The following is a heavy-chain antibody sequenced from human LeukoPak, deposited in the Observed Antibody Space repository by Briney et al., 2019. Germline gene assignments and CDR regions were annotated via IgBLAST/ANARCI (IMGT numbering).Heavy chain of an antibody. Sequence: GGSLRLSCAASGFTFSSYWMHWVRQAPGKGLVWVSRINSDGSSTSYADSVKGRFTISRDNAKNTLYPQMNSLRAEDTAVYYCARDLPDSYGPEGNWYFDLWGRGTLVTVSS. D-gene: IGHD5-18*01. CDR2: INSDGSST. J-gene: IGHJ2*01. V-gene: IGHV3-74*01. CDR3: ARDLPDSYGPEGNWYFDL. CDR1: GFTFSSYW.